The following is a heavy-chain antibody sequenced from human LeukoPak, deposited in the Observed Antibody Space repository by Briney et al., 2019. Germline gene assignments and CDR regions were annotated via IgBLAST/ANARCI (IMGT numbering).Heavy chain of an antibody. V-gene: IGHV4-30-4*08. CDR2: IYYSGST. D-gene: IGHD3-3*01. J-gene: IGHJ4*02. CDR1: GGSISSGDYY. Sequence: SETLSLTCTVSGGSISSGDYYWSWIRQPPGKGLEWIGYIYYSGSTYYNPSLKSRVTISVDTSKNQFSLKLSSVTAADTAVYFCARLRFDFWSGYTHPYFDYWGQGTLVTVSS. CDR3: ARLRFDFWSGYTHPYFDY.